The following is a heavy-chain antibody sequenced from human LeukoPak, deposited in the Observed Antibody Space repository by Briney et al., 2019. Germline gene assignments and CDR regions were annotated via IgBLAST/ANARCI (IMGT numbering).Heavy chain of an antibody. Sequence: GGSRGLSFAASGLTFGSFWMTWVGKAQGKGLEWLANIKQDGSEKYYVDSVKGRFTISRDNAKNSLYLQMNSLRAEDTAVYYCAREYNWNDCYFDYWGQGTLVTVSS. V-gene: IGHV3-7*03. CDR1: GLTFGSFW. J-gene: IGHJ4*02. D-gene: IGHD1-1*01. CDR3: AREYNWNDCYFDY. CDR2: IKQDGSEK.